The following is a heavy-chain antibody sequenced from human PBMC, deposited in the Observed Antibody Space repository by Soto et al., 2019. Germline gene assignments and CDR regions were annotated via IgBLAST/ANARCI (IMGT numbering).Heavy chain of an antibody. CDR2: IYHSGST. CDR3: ARGENPLGSSPWGGPIDY. CDR1: GGSISSGGYS. V-gene: IGHV4-30-2*01. D-gene: IGHD3-10*01. J-gene: IGHJ4*02. Sequence: PSETLSLTCAVSGGSISSGGYSWSWIRQPPGKGLEWIGYIYHSGSTYYNPSLKSRVTISVDRSKNQFSLKLSSVTAADTAVYYCARGENPLGSSPWGGPIDYWGQGTLVTVSS.